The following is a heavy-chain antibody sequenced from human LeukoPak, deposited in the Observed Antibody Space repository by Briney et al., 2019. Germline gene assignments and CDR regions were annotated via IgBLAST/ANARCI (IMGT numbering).Heavy chain of an antibody. CDR1: GGSISSSSYY. D-gene: IGHD4-17*01. J-gene: IGHJ4*02. CDR2: IYYSGST. V-gene: IGHV4-39*01. Sequence: SETLSLTCTVSGGSISSSSYYWGWIRQPPGKGLEWIGSIYYSGSTYYNPSLKSRVTISVDTSKNQFSLKLSSVTAADTAVYYCASLNDYGGYGWGQGTLVTVSS. CDR3: ASLNDYGGYG.